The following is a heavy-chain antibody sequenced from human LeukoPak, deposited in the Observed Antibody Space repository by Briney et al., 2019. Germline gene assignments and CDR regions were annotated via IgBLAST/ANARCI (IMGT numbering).Heavy chain of an antibody. V-gene: IGHV4-59*08. Sequence: SETLSLTCTVSGGSISSYYWNWIRQPPGKGLEWIGYIYYSGSTNYNPSLKSRVTISVDTSKNQFSLGLSSVTAADTGVYYCAGRDGNAFDIWGQGTMVTVSS. D-gene: IGHD2-21*02. CDR1: GGSISSYY. CDR2: IYYSGST. J-gene: IGHJ3*02. CDR3: AGRDGNAFDI.